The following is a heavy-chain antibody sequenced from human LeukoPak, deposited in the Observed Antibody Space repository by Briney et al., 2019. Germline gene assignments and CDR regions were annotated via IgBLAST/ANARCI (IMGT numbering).Heavy chain of an antibody. J-gene: IGHJ4*02. V-gene: IGHV1-2*02. CDR1: GYTFTGYY. CDR3: ATERGIVGASVGFDY. CDR2: INPNSGGT. Sequence: GASVKVSCKASGYTFTGYYMHWVRQAPGQGLEWMGWINPNSGGTNYAQKFQGRVTMTRDTSINTAYMELSRLKSDDTAVYYCATERGIVGASVGFDYWGQGTLVTVSS. D-gene: IGHD1-26*01.